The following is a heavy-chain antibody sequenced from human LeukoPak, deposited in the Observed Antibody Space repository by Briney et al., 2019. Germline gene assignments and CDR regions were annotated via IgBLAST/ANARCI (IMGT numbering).Heavy chain of an antibody. CDR1: GGSFSGYY. Sequence: SETLSLTCAVYGGSFSGYYWSWIRQPPGKGLEWIEEINHSGSTNYNPSLKSRVTISVDTSKNQFSLKLSSVTAAGTAVYYCARDIAVAGTNDWGQGTLVTVSS. CDR3: ARDIAVAGTND. J-gene: IGHJ4*02. D-gene: IGHD6-19*01. CDR2: INHSGST. V-gene: IGHV4-34*01.